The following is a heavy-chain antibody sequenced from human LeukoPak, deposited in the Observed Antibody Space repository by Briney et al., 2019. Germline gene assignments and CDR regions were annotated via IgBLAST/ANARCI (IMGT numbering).Heavy chain of an antibody. J-gene: IGHJ6*02. Sequence: SETLSLTCAVYGGSFSGYYWSWIRQPPGKGLEWIGEINHSGSTNYNPSLKSRVTISVDTSKNQFSLKLSSVTAADTAVYYCARRGSGWYRGGYYYYGMDVWGQGTMVTVSS. CDR3: ARRGSGWYRGGYYYYGMDV. CDR1: GGSFSGYY. V-gene: IGHV4-34*01. D-gene: IGHD6-19*01. CDR2: INHSGST.